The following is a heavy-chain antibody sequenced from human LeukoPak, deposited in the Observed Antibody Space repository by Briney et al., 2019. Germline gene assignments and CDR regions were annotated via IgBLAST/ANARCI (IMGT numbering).Heavy chain of an antibody. CDR2: IYYSGST. Sequence: PSETLSLTCTVSGGSISSGDYYWSWIRQPPGKGLEWIGYIYYSGSTYYNPSLKSRVTISVDTSKNQFSLKLSSVTAADTAVYYCARRTGSGYYVFDYWGQGTLVTVSS. D-gene: IGHD3-3*01. CDR1: GGSISSGDYY. J-gene: IGHJ4*02. CDR3: ARRTGSGYYVFDY. V-gene: IGHV4-30-4*02.